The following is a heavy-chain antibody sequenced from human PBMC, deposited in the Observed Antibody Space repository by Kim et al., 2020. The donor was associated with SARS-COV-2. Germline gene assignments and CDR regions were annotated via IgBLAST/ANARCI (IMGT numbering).Heavy chain of an antibody. CDR1: GGSISSGGYY. J-gene: IGHJ4*02. CDR3: ARSRDSSGLPFDY. Sequence: SETLSLTCTVSGGSISSGGYYWSWIRQHPGKGLEWIGYIYYSGSTYYNPSLKSRVTISVDTSKNQFSLKLSSVTAADTAVYYCARSRDSSGLPFDYWGQGTLVTVSS. CDR2: IYYSGST. D-gene: IGHD3-22*01. V-gene: IGHV4-31*03.